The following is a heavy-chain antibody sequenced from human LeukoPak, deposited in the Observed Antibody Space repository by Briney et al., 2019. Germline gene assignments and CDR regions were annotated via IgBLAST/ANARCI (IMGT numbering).Heavy chain of an antibody. CDR1: GYSFTSYD. D-gene: IGHD2-2*01. J-gene: IGHJ6*02. CDR2: MNPNSGNT. Sequence: GASVKVSCEASGYSFTSYDINWVRQATGQGLEWMGWMNPNSGNTGYAQKFQGRVTMTRNTSISTAYMELSSLRSEDTAVYYCARGGFSSTGAYYYYGMDVWGQGTTVTVSS. CDR3: ARGGFSSTGAYYYYGMDV. V-gene: IGHV1-8*01.